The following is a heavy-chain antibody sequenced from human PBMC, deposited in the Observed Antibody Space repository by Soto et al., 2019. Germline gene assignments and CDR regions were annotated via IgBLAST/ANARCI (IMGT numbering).Heavy chain of an antibody. J-gene: IGHJ5*02. Sequence: ASVKVSCKASGYTFTSYGISWVRQAPGQGLEWMGWISAYNGNTNYAQKLQGRVTMTTDTSTSTAYMELRSLRSDDTAVYYCARDSDSSSSLNWFDPWGQGTLVTVSS. V-gene: IGHV1-18*01. CDR2: ISAYNGNT. CDR1: GYTFTSYG. CDR3: ARDSDSSSSLNWFDP. D-gene: IGHD6-6*01.